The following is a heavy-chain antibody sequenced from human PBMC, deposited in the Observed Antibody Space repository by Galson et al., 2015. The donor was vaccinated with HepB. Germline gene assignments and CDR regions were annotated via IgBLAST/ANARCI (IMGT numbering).Heavy chain of an antibody. CDR2: INPNSGGT. J-gene: IGHJ5*02. Sequence: SVKVSCKASGYTFTGYYMHWVRQAPGQGLEWMGWINPNSGGTNYAQKFQGWVTMTRDTSISTAYMELSSVTAADTAVYYCARDGGYCSGGSCYEFVMGWFDPWGQGTLVTVSS. CDR3: ARDGGYCSGGSCYEFVMGWFDP. CDR1: GYTFTGYY. V-gene: IGHV1-2*04. D-gene: IGHD2-15*01.